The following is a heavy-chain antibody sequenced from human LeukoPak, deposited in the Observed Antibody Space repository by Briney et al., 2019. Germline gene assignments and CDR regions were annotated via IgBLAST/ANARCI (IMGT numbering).Heavy chain of an antibody. CDR3: ATEIAVAGAGNWFDP. J-gene: IGHJ5*02. CDR2: IYSGGST. Sequence: PGGSLRLSCAASGFTVSSNYMSWVRQAPGKGLEWVLVIYSGGSTYYADSVKGRFTISRDNSKNTLYLQMNSLRAEDTAVYYCATEIAVAGAGNWFDPWGQGTLVTVSS. D-gene: IGHD6-19*01. V-gene: IGHV3-53*01. CDR1: GFTVSSNY.